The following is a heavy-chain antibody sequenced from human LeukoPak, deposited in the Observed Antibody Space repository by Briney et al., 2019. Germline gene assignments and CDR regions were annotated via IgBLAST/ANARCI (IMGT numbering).Heavy chain of an antibody. CDR1: GGSIRSYY. CDR3: AGEGDTFDI. CDR2: FYYSGST. Sequence: SETLSLTCTVSGGSIRSYYWSWIRQPPGKGLEWIGHFYYSGSTNYNPSLKSRVTISVDTSKNQFSLKLSSVTAADTAVYYCAGEGDTFDIWGQGTMVTVSS. V-gene: IGHV4-59*01. J-gene: IGHJ3*02.